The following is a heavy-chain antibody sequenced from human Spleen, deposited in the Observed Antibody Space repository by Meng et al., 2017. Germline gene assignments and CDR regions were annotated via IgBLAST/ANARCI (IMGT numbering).Heavy chain of an antibody. CDR1: GFSLSTSGVD. Sequence: SGPTLVKPTQALTLTCTFSGFSLSTSGVDMGWIRQPPGKALEWLALIYWDGDERYSPSPKNRLTLTKDTSKNQVVLTMTNMDPVDTATYYCAHGTVTIRPFDYWGQGTLVTVSS. J-gene: IGHJ4*02. CDR3: AHGTVTIRPFDY. CDR2: IYWDGDE. D-gene: IGHD4-17*01. V-gene: IGHV2-5*02.